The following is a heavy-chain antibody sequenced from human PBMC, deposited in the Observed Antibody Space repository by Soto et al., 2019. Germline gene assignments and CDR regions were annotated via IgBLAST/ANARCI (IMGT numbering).Heavy chain of an antibody. Sequence: PSETLSLTCTVSGGSISSYYWNWLRQPPGKGLEWIGYIYFSGSTNYNPSLKSRITMSVDASKNQFSLNLASVTAADTAVYYCARRIAAAGTDHFDSWGQGTLVTVSS. J-gene: IGHJ4*02. CDR2: IYFSGST. V-gene: IGHV4-59*01. CDR3: ARRIAAAGTDHFDS. D-gene: IGHD6-13*01. CDR1: GGSISSYY.